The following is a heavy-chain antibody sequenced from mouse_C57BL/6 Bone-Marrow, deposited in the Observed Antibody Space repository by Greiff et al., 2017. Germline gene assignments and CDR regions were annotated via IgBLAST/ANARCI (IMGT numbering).Heavy chain of an antibody. CDR2: INPSNGGT. CDR3: ARLGGLLLYFDY. D-gene: IGHD2-3*01. CDR1: GYTFTSYW. J-gene: IGHJ2*01. V-gene: IGHV1-53*01. Sequence: QVQLQQPGTELVKPGASVKLSCKASGYTFTSYWMHWVKQRPGQGLEWIGNINPSNGGTNYNEKFKSKATLTVDKSSSAAYMQLSSLTSEDSAVYYCARLGGLLLYFDYWGQGTTLTVSS.